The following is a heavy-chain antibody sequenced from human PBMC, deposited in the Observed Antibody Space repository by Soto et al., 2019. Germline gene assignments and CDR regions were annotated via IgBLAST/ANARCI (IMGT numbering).Heavy chain of an antibody. CDR3: ARLRGTGASPHASQP. CDR1: GGSISSGGYY. D-gene: IGHD7-27*01. Sequence: QVQLQESGPGLVKPSQTLSLTCTASGGSISSGGYYWSWMRQHPGKGLEWIGYIYYSGSTYYNPSTKSRVPIAVATPNNQVSRHLTAATAAATAVSYCARLRGTGASPHASQPWGRGTLVTVSS. CDR2: IYYSGST. J-gene: IGHJ1*01. V-gene: IGHV4-31*03.